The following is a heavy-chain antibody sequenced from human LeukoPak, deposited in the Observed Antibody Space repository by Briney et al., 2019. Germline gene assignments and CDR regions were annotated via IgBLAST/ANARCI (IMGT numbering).Heavy chain of an antibody. CDR1: RFSFSSSW. CDR3: ARDFGPYGMDV. V-gene: IGHV3-74*01. J-gene: IGHJ6*02. D-gene: IGHD3-16*01. CDR2: SNSDGSTT. Sequence: GGPLRLPCAACRFSFSSSWMQGVRQAPGTGLVGVSRSNSDGSTTNYADSVKGRFTISRDNAMSTLYLQMNSLRAEDTAVYYCARDFGPYGMDVWGQGTTVTVSS.